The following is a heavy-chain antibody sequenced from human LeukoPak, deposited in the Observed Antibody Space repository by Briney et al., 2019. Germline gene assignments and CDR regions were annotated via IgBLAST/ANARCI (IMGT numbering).Heavy chain of an antibody. CDR3: ARDGVAPGLYFDS. CDR1: GFTFSSYE. Sequence: PGGSLRLSCAASGFTFSSYEMNWVRQAPGKGPEWVSYISGSGSSIYDVDSVKGRFTISRDNAKNSVYLQMDSLRVEDTAVYYCARDGVAPGLYFDSWGQGTLATVSS. J-gene: IGHJ4*02. CDR2: ISGSGSSI. D-gene: IGHD2-15*01. V-gene: IGHV3-48*03.